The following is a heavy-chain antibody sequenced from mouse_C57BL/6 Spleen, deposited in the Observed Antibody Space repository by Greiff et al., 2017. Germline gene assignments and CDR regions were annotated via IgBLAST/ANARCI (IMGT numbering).Heavy chain of an antibody. V-gene: IGHV5-16*01. Sequence: EVQVVESEGGLVQPGSSMKLSCTASGFTFSDYYMAWVRQVPEKGLEWVANINYDGSSTYYLDSLKSRFIISRDNAKNILYLQMSSLKSEDTATYYCARDAGSYYSMDYWGQGTSVTVSS. CDR2: INYDGSST. J-gene: IGHJ4*01. CDR1: GFTFSDYY. CDR3: ARDAGSYYSMDY.